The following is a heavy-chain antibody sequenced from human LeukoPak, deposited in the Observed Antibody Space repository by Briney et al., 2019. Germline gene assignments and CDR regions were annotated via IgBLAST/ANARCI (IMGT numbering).Heavy chain of an antibody. J-gene: IGHJ5*02. V-gene: IGHV4-59*12. CDR1: GGSISSYY. CDR2: IYYSGST. D-gene: IGHD2-15*01. CDR3: ARDQNCSGGSCYWAWFDP. Sequence: PSETLSLTCTVSGGSISSYYWGWIRQPPGKGLEWIGSIYYSGSTTYNPSLKSRVTISVDTSKNQFSLKLTSVTAADTAVYYCARDQNCSGGSCYWAWFDPWGQGTLVTVSS.